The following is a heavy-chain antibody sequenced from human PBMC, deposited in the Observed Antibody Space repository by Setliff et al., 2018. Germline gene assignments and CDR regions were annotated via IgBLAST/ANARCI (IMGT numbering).Heavy chain of an antibody. Sequence: SETLSLTCTVSGGSIGSGSNYWSWIRQPAGRGLEWIGHIDPSGNTNYHPSLKSRVTISGDTSKNQFSLTLRSVTAADTAVYYCARQPYSTTYYYYYYYMDVWGKGTTVTVSS. D-gene: IGHD6-13*01. CDR1: GGSIGSGSNY. CDR3: ARQPYSTTYYYYYYYMDV. CDR2: IDPSGNT. V-gene: IGHV4-61*09. J-gene: IGHJ6*03.